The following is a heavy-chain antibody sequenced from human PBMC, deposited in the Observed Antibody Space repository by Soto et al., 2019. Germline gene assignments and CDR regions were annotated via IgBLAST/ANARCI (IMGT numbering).Heavy chain of an antibody. Sequence: GGSLRLSCAGTGFNFNNYVMTWVRQAPGKGLEWVAGINGGGGSTYYADSVRDRFTISRDNSKNTLYLQMNTLGADDTAVYYCARYGTRWYNDYWGQGTLVTVSS. CDR2: INGGGGST. J-gene: IGHJ4*02. CDR3: ARYGTRWYNDY. V-gene: IGHV3-23*01. D-gene: IGHD6-19*01. CDR1: GFNFNNYV.